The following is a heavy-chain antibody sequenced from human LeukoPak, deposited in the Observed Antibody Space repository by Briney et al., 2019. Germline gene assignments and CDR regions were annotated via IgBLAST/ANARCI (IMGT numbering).Heavy chain of an antibody. Sequence: PGGSLRLSCTASGFSFSGHWMHWARQLPGKGLVWVSRISPTGSTTSYADSVKGRFTVSRDNSKNALPLQLNSLRPEDTALYYCAKHFCTGLDCSLFDSWGQGTLVTVSS. D-gene: IGHD3/OR15-3a*01. V-gene: IGHV3-74*01. CDR3: AKHFCTGLDCSLFDS. CDR2: ISPTGSTT. J-gene: IGHJ4*02. CDR1: GFSFSGHW.